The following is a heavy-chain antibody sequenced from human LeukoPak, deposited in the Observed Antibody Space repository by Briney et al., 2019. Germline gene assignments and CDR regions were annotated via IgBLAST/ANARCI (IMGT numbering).Heavy chain of an antibody. V-gene: IGHV3-48*03. J-gene: IGHJ4*02. D-gene: IGHD1-1*01. CDR3: ARVYWNYFDY. CDR2: ISSSGSSV. Sequence: GGSLRLSCVASGFTFSSYEMNWVRQAPGKGLEWVSYISSSGSSVNYADSVEGRFTISRDNAKNSLYLQMNNLRAEDTAVYYCARVYWNYFDYWGQGTLVTVSS. CDR1: GFTFSSYE.